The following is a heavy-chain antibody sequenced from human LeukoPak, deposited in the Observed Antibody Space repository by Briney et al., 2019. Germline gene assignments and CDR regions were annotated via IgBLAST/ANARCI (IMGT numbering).Heavy chain of an antibody. V-gene: IGHV4-59*08. CDR2: IYYSGST. CDR3: VRRDNTGWNYFDC. Sequence: SQTLSLTCTVSGGSINSHYWSWIRQSPGKGLEWIGDIYYSGSTKYNPSLKSRVTISVDTPKNDLSLRLTSVLAADTAIYYCVRRDNTGWNYFDCWGQGILVTVSS. J-gene: IGHJ4*02. CDR1: GGSINSHY. D-gene: IGHD6-19*01.